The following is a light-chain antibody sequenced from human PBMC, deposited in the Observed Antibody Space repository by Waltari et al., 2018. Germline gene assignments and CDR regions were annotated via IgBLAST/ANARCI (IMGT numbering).Light chain of an antibody. CDR1: QSVGRS. Sequence: EIVLTQSPGTLSLSPGERATLSCWASQSVGRSLAWYQQKRGRAPRLLIYGASTRATGIPDRFSGSGSGTDFSLTISRLEPEDFAVYYCQHYVRLPVTFGQGTKVEIK. CDR3: QHYVRLPVT. V-gene: IGKV3-20*01. CDR2: GAS. J-gene: IGKJ1*01.